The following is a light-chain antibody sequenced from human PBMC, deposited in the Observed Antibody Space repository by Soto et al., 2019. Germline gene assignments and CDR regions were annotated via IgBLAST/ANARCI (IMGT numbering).Light chain of an antibody. CDR2: GAS. J-gene: IGKJ1*01. CDR3: QQSYSTPRT. CDR1: QSVSSSY. Sequence: EIVLTQSPGTLSLSPGERSTLSCRASQSVSSSYLAWYQQKPGQAPRLLIYGASSRATGIPDRFSGSGSGTDFTLTISRLEPEDFATYYCQQSYSTPRTFGQGTTGDIK. V-gene: IGKV3-20*01.